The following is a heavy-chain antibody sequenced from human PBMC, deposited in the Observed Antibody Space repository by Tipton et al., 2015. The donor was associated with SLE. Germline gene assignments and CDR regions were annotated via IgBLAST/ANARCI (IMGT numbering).Heavy chain of an antibody. CDR2: IYTTGST. J-gene: IGHJ4*02. Sequence: TLSLTCTVSGGSISSSSYYWSWIRQPAGKGLEWIGRIYTTGSTNYNPSLKSRVTMSVDTSKNQFSLKLSAVTAADTAVYYCARGSSWAFDCWGQGTLVTVSS. CDR1: GGSISSSSYY. V-gene: IGHV4-61*02. D-gene: IGHD6-13*01. CDR3: ARGSSWAFDC.